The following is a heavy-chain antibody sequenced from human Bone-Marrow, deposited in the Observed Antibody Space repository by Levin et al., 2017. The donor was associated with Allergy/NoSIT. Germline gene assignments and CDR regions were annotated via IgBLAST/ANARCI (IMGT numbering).Heavy chain of an antibody. D-gene: IGHD3-10*01. V-gene: IGHV3-74*01. J-gene: IGHJ4*02. CDR3: ARGNGINYYGSGTPTHFDL. CDR2: INTDGSTT. Sequence: PGGSLRLSCAASGFTFSIYWMHWVRQAPGKGLVWVSHINTDGSTTTYADSVKGRFTISRDNAKNTLYLQMNSLRAEDMAVYYCARGNGINYYGSGTPTHFDLWSQGTLVTVSS. CDR1: GFTFSIYW.